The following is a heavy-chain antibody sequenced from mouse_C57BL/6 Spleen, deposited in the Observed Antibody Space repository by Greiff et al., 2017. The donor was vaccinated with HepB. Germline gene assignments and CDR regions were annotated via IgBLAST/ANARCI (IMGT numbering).Heavy chain of an antibody. Sequence: EVQVVESGEGLVKPGGSLKLSCAASGFTFSSYAMSWVRQTPEKRLEWVAYLSSGGDYIYYADTVKGRFTISRDNARNTLYLQMSSLKSEDTAMYYCTRDGYGSLFDYWGQGTTLTVSS. D-gene: IGHD1-1*01. J-gene: IGHJ2*01. CDR1: GFTFSSYA. CDR3: TRDGYGSLFDY. CDR2: LSSGGDYI. V-gene: IGHV5-9-1*02.